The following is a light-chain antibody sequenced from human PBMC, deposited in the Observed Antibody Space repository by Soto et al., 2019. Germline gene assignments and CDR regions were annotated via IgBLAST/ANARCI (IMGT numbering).Light chain of an antibody. Sequence: EIVMTQSPATLSVSPGERATLSYRASQSVSSNLAWYQQKPGQAPRLLIYGASTRATGIPARFSGSGSGTGFTLTISSLQSEDFAVYYCQQYKHWPPWTFGQGTKVEIK. CDR1: QSVSSN. J-gene: IGKJ1*01. CDR2: GAS. CDR3: QQYKHWPPWT. V-gene: IGKV3-15*01.